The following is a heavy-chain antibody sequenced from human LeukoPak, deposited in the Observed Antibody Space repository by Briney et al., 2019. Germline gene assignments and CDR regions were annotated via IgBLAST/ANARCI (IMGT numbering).Heavy chain of an antibody. D-gene: IGHD2-2*01. Sequence: ASVKVSCKASGYTFTSYDINWVRQATGQGLEWMGWMNPNSGNTGYAQKFQGRVTMTRNTSISTAYMELSSLRSEDTAVYYCARGRRSYQLLRRTTIAQQLVAREDGMDVWGQGTTVTVSS. CDR2: MNPNSGNT. CDR1: GYTFTSYD. CDR3: ARGRRSYQLLRRTTIAQQLVAREDGMDV. V-gene: IGHV1-8*01. J-gene: IGHJ6*02.